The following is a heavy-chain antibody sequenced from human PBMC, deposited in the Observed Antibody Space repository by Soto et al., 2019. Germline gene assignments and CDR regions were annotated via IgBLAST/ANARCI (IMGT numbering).Heavy chain of an antibody. CDR1: GFTFSYNS. Sequence: EVQLVESGGGLVQPGGSLRLSCAASGFTFSYNSMNWVRQAPGKGLEWVSYINSGSISIYYADSVKGRFTISRDNAKNSLYLQMNSLRDEDTAVYFCARGRAGYGGNLDYWGQGTLVTVSS. D-gene: IGHD5-12*01. CDR2: INSGSISI. V-gene: IGHV3-48*02. CDR3: ARGRAGYGGNLDY. J-gene: IGHJ4*02.